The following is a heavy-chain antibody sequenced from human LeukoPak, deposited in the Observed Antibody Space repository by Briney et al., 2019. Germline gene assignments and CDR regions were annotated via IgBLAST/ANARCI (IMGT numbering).Heavy chain of an antibody. CDR2: ISGSGGST. Sequence: PEGSLRLSGAASGVTISSYAMSWVRQAPGKGLEWVSAISGSGGSTYYADSVKGRFTISRDNSKNTLYLQMNSLRAEDTAVYYCAKDHGYCSSTSCYADFDYWGQGTLVTVSS. CDR3: AKDHGYCSSTSCYADFDY. J-gene: IGHJ4*02. V-gene: IGHV3-23*01. D-gene: IGHD2-2*03. CDR1: GVTISSYA.